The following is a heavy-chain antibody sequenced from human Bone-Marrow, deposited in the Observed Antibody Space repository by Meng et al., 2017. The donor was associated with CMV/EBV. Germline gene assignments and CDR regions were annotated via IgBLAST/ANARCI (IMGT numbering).Heavy chain of an antibody. CDR2: IIPIVDTK. D-gene: IGHD2-8*01. V-gene: IGHV1-69*06. Sequence: SVKVSCKASGDSFSKYAISWVRQAPGQGLEWMGGIIPIVDTKNYAQKFRGRVTINADKSTRTAYMELRSLRSEDTAIYCCLLEMVFDNWGQGTLVTVSS. J-gene: IGHJ4*02. CDR3: LLEMVFDN. CDR1: GDSFSKYA.